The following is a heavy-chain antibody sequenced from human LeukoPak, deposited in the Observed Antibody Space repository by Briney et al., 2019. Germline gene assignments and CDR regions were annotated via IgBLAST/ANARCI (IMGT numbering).Heavy chain of an antibody. CDR3: ATMTAARYPDY. CDR2: IIPILGIA. V-gene: IGHV1-69*04. CDR1: GGTFSSYA. J-gene: IGHJ4*02. D-gene: IGHD6-6*01. Sequence: GSSVKVSCKASGGTFSSYAISWVRQAPGQGLEWMGRIIPILGIANYAQKFQGRATITADKSTSTAYMELSSLRSEDTAVYYCATMTAARYPDYWGQGTLVTVSS.